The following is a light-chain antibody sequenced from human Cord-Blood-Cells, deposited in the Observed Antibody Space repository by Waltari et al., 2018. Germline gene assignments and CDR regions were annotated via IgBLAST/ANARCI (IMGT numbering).Light chain of an antibody. CDR3: QPHTSWPCT. V-gene: IGKV3-15*01. Sequence: EIVMTQSAATLSVSPGERATLSCRASQSVSSNLAWYQQKPGQAPRPLIYGASTSATGIPARLSGSASGKEFTLIISSLQSEDFGVDYCQPHTSWPCTLRQGTKLEI. CDR2: GAS. J-gene: IGKJ2*01. CDR1: QSVSSN.